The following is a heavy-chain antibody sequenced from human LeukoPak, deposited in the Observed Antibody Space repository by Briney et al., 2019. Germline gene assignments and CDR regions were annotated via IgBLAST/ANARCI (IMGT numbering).Heavy chain of an antibody. CDR1: GYTFTSYG. V-gene: IGHV1-18*01. CDR3: ARGGVDLLPYCGGDCYYTPFDY. J-gene: IGHJ4*02. D-gene: IGHD2-21*02. Sequence: ASVKVSCKASGYTFTSYGISWVRQGPGQGLEWVGWISAYNGNTNYAQKLQGRVTMTTDTSTSTAYMELRSLRSDDTAVYYCARGGVDLLPYCGGDCYYTPFDYWGQGTLVTVSS. CDR2: ISAYNGNT.